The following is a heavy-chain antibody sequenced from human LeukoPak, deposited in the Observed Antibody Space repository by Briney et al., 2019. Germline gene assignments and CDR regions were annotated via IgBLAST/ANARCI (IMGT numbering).Heavy chain of an antibody. V-gene: IGHV3-30-3*01. J-gene: IGHJ4*02. CDR1: GFTFSSYA. CDR2: ISYDGSNK. Sequence: PGGSLRLSCAASGFTFSSYAMHWVRQAPGKGLEWVAVISYDGSNKYYADSVKGRFTISRDNSKNTLYLQMNSLRAEDTAVYYCARGHGYSYAHGYYFDYWGQGTLVTVSS. D-gene: IGHD5-18*01. CDR3: ARGHGYSYAHGYYFDY.